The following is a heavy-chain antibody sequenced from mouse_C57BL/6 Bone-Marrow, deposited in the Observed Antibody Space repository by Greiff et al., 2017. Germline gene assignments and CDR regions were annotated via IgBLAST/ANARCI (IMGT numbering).Heavy chain of an antibody. J-gene: IGHJ4*01. CDR1: GFTFTSYW. Sequence: VQLLQSGAGLAKPGASLKLSCTASGFTFTSYWMHWVHQTPGKGLEWIGYINPSSGYTKYQQNFKDKATLTADKSANTVYMQLSSLTYEDSAVYYCARGDYWGQGTSVTDSS. CDR3: ARGDY. CDR2: INPSSGYT. V-gene: IGHV1-7*01.